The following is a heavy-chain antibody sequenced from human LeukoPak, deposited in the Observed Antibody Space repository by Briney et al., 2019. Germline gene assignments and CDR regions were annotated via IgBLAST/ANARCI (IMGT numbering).Heavy chain of an antibody. CDR2: IHYSGST. V-gene: IGHV4-39*01. CDR3: ARQSNFDFAVVISPYYYYMDV. D-gene: IGHD3-3*01. CDR1: GGSISSYY. Sequence: SETLSLTCTVSGGSISSYYWGWIRQPPGKGLEWIGSIHYSGSTYYNPSLKSRVTISVDTSKNQFSLKLTSVTAADTAVYYCARQSNFDFAVVISPYYYYMDVWGKGTTVTVSS. J-gene: IGHJ6*03.